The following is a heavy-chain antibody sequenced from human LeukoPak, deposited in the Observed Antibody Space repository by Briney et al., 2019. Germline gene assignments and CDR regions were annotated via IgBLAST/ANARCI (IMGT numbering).Heavy chain of an antibody. J-gene: IGHJ5*02. V-gene: IGHV4-34*01. CDR2: INHSVST. Sequence: LETLSLTCAVYGGSFSGYYWSWIRQPPGKGLEWIGEINHSVSTNYNPSLKSRVTISVDTSKNQFSLKLSSVTAADTAVYYCARKTTVTTTFDPWGQGTLVTVSS. CDR1: GGSFSGYY. CDR3: ARKTTVTTTFDP. D-gene: IGHD4-17*01.